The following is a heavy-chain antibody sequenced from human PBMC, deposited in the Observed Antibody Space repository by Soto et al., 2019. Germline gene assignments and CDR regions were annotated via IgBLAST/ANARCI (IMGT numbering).Heavy chain of an antibody. CDR3: AREGSYSAYHFAHGIQLWSFDF. J-gene: IGHJ4*02. CDR2: IFSSGST. CDR1: GGSINTFY. Sequence: SETLSLTCTVSGGSINTFYWSWVRQPAGKGLEWIGRIFSSGSTSFNPSLESRVAMSVDTSKNHFSLNLSSVTAADMAVYYCAREGSYSAYHFAHGIQLWSFDFWGQGALVTVSS. D-gene: IGHD5-12*01. V-gene: IGHV4-4*07.